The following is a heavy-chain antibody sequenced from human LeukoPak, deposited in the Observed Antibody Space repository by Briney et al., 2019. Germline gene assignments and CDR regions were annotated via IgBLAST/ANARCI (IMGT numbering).Heavy chain of an antibody. V-gene: IGHV4-31*03. Sequence: PSETLSLTCTVSGGSISSGGYYWSWIRQHPGKGLEWIGYIYYSGSTYYNPSLKSRVTISVDTSKNQFSLKLSSVTAADTAVYYCARQDEDSSGYYYGMVDWGQGTLVTVSS. CDR1: GGSISSGGYY. CDR3: ARQDEDSSGYYYGMVD. J-gene: IGHJ4*02. CDR2: IYYSGST. D-gene: IGHD3-22*01.